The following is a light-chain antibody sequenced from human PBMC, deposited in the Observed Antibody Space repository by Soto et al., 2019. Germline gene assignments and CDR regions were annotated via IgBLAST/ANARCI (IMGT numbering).Light chain of an antibody. CDR1: QSVSSN. CDR2: GAP. Sequence: EIVMTQSPATLSVSPGERATLSCRASQSVSSNLAWYQQKPGQAPRLLIYGAPTRATGIPARCSGSGSGTEFTLTISSLQSEDFAVDYCQQYNNWPPLTFGGGNKVEIK. CDR3: QQYNNWPPLT. J-gene: IGKJ4*01. V-gene: IGKV3-15*01.